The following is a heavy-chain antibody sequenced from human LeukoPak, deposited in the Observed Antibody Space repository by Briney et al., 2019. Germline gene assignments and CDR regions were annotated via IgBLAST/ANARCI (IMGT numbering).Heavy chain of an antibody. CDR2: IYTSGTT. J-gene: IGHJ4*02. Sequence: PSETLSLTCNVSGGAVNSYYWSWIRQTPGEGLKWIGRIYTSGTTHYNPSLKSRVTMSVDTSKNQFSLKLSSVTAADTAVYYCARLSTVTTSFDYWGQGTLVTVSS. CDR3: ARLSTVTTSFDY. D-gene: IGHD4-17*01. CDR1: GGAVNSYY. V-gene: IGHV4-4*07.